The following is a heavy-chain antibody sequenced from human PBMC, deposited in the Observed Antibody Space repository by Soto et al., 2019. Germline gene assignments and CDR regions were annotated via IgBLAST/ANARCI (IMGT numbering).Heavy chain of an antibody. CDR2: ISAYNGNT. J-gene: IGHJ5*02. D-gene: IGHD4-17*01. CDR1: GYTFTSYG. CDR3: ARERLSVTMALGVNWFDP. Sequence: ASVKVSCKASGYTFTSYGISWVRQAPGQGLEWMGWISAYNGNTNYAQKLQGRVTMTTDTSTSTAYMELRSLRSDDTAVYYCARERLSVTMALGVNWFDPWGQGTLVTVSS. V-gene: IGHV1-18*01.